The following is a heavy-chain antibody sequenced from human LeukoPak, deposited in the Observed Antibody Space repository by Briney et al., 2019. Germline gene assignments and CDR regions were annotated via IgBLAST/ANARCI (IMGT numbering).Heavy chain of an antibody. CDR2: IRSKAYGGTT. Sequence: SLRLSCTASRFTFGDYAMSWVRQAPGKGLEWVGFIRSKAYGGTTEYAASVKGRFTISRDDSKSIAYLQMNSLKTEDTAVYYCTRDPIAVAGTTIDYWGQGTLVTVSS. J-gene: IGHJ4*02. CDR1: RFTFGDYA. D-gene: IGHD6-19*01. CDR3: TRDPIAVAGTTIDY. V-gene: IGHV3-49*04.